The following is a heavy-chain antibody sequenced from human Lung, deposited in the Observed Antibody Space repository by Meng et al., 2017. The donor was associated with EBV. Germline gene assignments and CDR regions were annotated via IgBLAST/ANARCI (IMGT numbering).Heavy chain of an antibody. CDR1: GGSISSGGHY. CDR3: ARAVDTGYFDY. D-gene: IGHD5-18*01. Sequence: HVQLQGSGPGLVKSSQTLSLTCSVSGGSISSGGHYWSWIRQHPGKGLEWIGYIYYSGSTYYNPSLKSLVSISVDTSNNQFSLKLSSVTAADTAVYYCARAVDTGYFDYWGQGTLVTVSS. V-gene: IGHV4-31*01. J-gene: IGHJ4*02. CDR2: IYYSGST.